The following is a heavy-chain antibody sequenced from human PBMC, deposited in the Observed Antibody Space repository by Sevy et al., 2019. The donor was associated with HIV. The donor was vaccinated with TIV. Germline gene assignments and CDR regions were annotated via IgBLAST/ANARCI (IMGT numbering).Heavy chain of an antibody. CDR3: ARAPGAVMAAGPYDLDY. Sequence: GGSLRLSCAASGFTFSSHAMHWVRQAPGKGLEWMTIISYDGSNKNHADSVKGRFTISRDNSKNTLYLQMNSLRPEDTAVYYCARAPGAVMAAGPYDLDYWGQGTLVTVSS. J-gene: IGHJ4*02. D-gene: IGHD6-13*01. CDR2: ISYDGSNK. CDR1: GFTFSSHA. V-gene: IGHV3-30*04.